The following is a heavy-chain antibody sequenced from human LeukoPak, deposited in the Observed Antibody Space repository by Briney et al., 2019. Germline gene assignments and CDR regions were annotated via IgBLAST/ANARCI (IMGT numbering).Heavy chain of an antibody. D-gene: IGHD5-18*01. CDR1: GFTFSSYA. Sequence: PGGSLRLSCAASGFTFSSYAMSWVRQAPGKGLEWVSVISGSGSSTYYADSVKGRFTISRDNSKNTLYLQMNSLRAEDTALYYCAKDHGYGQQGYWGQGTLVTVSS. V-gene: IGHV3-23*01. CDR2: ISGSGSST. CDR3: AKDHGYGQQGY. J-gene: IGHJ4*02.